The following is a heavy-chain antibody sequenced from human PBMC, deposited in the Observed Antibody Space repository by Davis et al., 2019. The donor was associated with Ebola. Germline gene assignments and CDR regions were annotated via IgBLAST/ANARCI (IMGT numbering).Heavy chain of an antibody. J-gene: IGHJ4*02. D-gene: IGHD2-15*01. CDR3: ARVACSGGSCYSYDY. V-gene: IGHV1-8*01. Sequence: SVPVPCQPSGYTFTSYDINWLRQATGQGLEWMGWMNPNSGNTGYAQNVQGRVTMTRNTSISTAYMELSSLRSEDTAVYYCARVACSGGSCYSYDYWGQGTLVTVSS. CDR2: MNPNSGNT. CDR1: GYTFTSYD.